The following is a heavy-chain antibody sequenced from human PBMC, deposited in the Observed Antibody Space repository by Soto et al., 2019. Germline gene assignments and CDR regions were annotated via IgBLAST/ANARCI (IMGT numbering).Heavy chain of an antibody. V-gene: IGHV1-18*01. CDR1: GYTFITYG. Sequence: QVQLVQSGAEVKKPGASVKVSCKASGYTFITYGISWVQQAPGQGLEWMGWISTYNGNTNYAQSIRDRVTMTTDTSTSTAYMELRSLRSDDTAVYYCARDRQLERLDPWGQGTLVTVSS. D-gene: IGHD1-1*01. CDR3: ARDRQLERLDP. CDR2: ISTYNGNT. J-gene: IGHJ5*02.